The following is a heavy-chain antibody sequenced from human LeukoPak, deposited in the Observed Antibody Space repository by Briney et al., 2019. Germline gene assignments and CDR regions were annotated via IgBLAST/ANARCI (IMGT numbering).Heavy chain of an antibody. CDR3: ARFYDSTGYYLGLDY. V-gene: IGHV3-21*04. CDR1: GFTFSGYT. CDR2: ISSSSSYI. Sequence: GGSLRLSCAASGFTFSGYTVNWVRQAPGKGLEWVSSISSSSSYIYYADSVKGRFTISRDNAKNSLHLQMNSLRAEDTAVHYCARFYDSTGYYLGLDYWGQGTLVTVSS. J-gene: IGHJ4*02. D-gene: IGHD3-22*01.